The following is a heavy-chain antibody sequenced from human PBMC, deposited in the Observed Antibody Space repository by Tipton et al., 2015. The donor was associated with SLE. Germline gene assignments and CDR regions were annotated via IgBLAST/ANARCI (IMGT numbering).Heavy chain of an antibody. J-gene: IGHJ3*02. CDR2: IYYSGNT. Sequence: LRLSCTVSGGSIGTHYWSWIRQPPGKGLEWIGYIYYSGNTNYNPSLKSRVTMSVDTSKNQFSLRLSSVTAADTAVYYCARTPGIAAADNDAFDIWGQGTMVTVSS. D-gene: IGHD6-13*01. CDR1: GGSIGTHY. V-gene: IGHV4-59*11. CDR3: ARTPGIAAADNDAFDI.